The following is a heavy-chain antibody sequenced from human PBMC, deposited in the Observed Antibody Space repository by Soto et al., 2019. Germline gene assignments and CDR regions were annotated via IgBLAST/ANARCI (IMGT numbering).Heavy chain of an antibody. CDR3: ARGMVRELYADQDAFDI. CDR2: IGTAGDT. J-gene: IGHJ3*02. V-gene: IGHV3-13*01. D-gene: IGHD3-10*01. Sequence: GGSLRLSCAASGFTFSSYDMHWVRQATGKGLEWVSAIGTAGDTYYPGSVKGRFTISRENAKNSLYLQMNSLRAGDTAVYYCARGMVRELYADQDAFDIWGQGIMVTVSS. CDR1: GFTFSSYD.